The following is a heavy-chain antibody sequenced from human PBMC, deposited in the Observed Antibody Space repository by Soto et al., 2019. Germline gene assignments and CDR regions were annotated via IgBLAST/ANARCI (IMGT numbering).Heavy chain of an antibody. J-gene: IGHJ4*02. Sequence: ATVPRTGAVCRLAMSISNWCTWVRTHPGKGLEWIGEIYHTGNTNYNPSLRSRATISVDMSKRQFSLNVTSVTAADTAIDYCARSLNDWGPGILGT. CDR1: RLAMSISNW. V-gene: IGHV4-4*02. D-gene: IGHD1-1*01. CDR2: IYHTGNT. CDR3: ARSLND.